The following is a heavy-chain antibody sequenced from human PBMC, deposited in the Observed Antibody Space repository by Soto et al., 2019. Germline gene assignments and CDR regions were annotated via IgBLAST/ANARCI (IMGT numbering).Heavy chain of an antibody. D-gene: IGHD3-22*01. CDR1: GGSISSDDYY. CDR3: ARDLDGLHDDNSGPYPRPG. V-gene: IGHV4-30-4*01. Sequence: SETLSLTCTVSGGSISSDDYYWSWIRHAPGRGLDWIGYIHSSGSIYYNPSLKSRATMSIDTARNQFSLKVSSVTVEDTAVYYCARDLDGLHDDNSGPYPRPGWGQGTLVTVSS. CDR2: IHSSGSI. J-gene: IGHJ1*01.